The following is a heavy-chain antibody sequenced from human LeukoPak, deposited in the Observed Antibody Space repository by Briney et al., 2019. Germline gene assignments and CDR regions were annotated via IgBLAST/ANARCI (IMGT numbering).Heavy chain of an antibody. CDR3: ARLFNEGYSDY. J-gene: IGHJ4*02. CDR1: GYSFTSYW. Sequence: GASLKISSKGSGYSFTSYWIGWVRQMPGKSLEWMGVIYHGGSNTRYGPSLQGQVTISADKSISTAYLQWSSLKASDTAMYYCARLFNEGYSDYWGQGTLVTVSS. D-gene: IGHD2-15*01. CDR2: IYHGGSNT. V-gene: IGHV5-51*01.